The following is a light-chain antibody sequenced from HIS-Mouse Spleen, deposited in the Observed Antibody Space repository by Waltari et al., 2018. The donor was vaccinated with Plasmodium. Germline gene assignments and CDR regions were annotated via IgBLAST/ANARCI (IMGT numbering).Light chain of an antibody. Sequence: SYELTQPPSVSVSPGQTARITSSGAALPKQYAYWYQQKPGQAPVLVIYKDRERPSGIPERFSGSSSGTTVTLTISGVQAEDEADYYCQSADSSGTYRVFGGGTKLTVL. CDR3: QSADSSGTYRV. J-gene: IGLJ3*02. CDR1: ALPKQY. CDR2: KDR. V-gene: IGLV3-25*03.